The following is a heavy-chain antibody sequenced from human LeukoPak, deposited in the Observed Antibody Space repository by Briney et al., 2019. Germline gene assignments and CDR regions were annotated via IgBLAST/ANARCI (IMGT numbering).Heavy chain of an antibody. CDR1: GYSISSGYY. V-gene: IGHV4-38-2*02. CDR3: ARGPVGSSVDAFDS. J-gene: IGHJ4*02. CDR2: IYNSGST. Sequence: SETLSLTCTVSGYSISSGYYRGLIRPPPGKGLEWIGSIYNSGSTYYTPSLKSRVTISVATSKNQFSLKLTSVTAADTAVYHCARGPVGSSVDAFDSWGQGTLVSVS. D-gene: IGHD6-25*01.